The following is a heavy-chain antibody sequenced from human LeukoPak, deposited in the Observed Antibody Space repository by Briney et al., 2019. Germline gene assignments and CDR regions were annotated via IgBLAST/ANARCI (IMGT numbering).Heavy chain of an antibody. CDR1: GYTFTGYY. CDR2: INPNSGGT. Sequence: ASVKVSCKASGYTFTGYYTHWVRQAPGQGLEWMGRINPNSGGTNYAQKFQARVTMTRDTSISTAYMELSRLRSDDTALYYCARAAYYYDGSGYYLGDWGQGTLVTVSS. D-gene: IGHD3-22*01. J-gene: IGHJ4*02. V-gene: IGHV1-2*06. CDR3: ARAAYYYDGSGYYLGD.